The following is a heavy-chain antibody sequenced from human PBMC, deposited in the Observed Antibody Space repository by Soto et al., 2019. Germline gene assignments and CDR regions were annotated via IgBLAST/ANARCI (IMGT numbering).Heavy chain of an antibody. V-gene: IGHV3-33*01. CDR1: GFTFSSYG. CDR3: ARDRYSSGWYDLDY. J-gene: IGHJ4*02. CDR2: IWYDGSYK. D-gene: IGHD6-19*01. Sequence: QVQLVDSGGGVVQPGRFLRLSCAASGFTFSSYGMHWVRQAPGKGLEWVAVIWYDGSYKYYADSVKGRFTISRDNSKNTLYLQMNSLRAEDTAVYYCARDRYSSGWYDLDYWGQGTLVTVSS.